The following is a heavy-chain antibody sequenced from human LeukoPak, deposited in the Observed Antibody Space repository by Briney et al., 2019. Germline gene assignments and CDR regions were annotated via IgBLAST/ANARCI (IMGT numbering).Heavy chain of an antibody. D-gene: IGHD2-15*01. CDR1: GGTFSSYA. J-gene: IGHJ3*02. CDR2: ISGYNGNT. CDR3: ARDYCSGSSCYPPEKAFDI. V-gene: IGHV1-18*01. Sequence: GASVKVSCKASGGTFSSYAISWVRQAPGQELEWMGWISGYNGNTKYAQKVQDRVTVTTDTSTSTAYMELRSLRSDDTAMYYCARDYCSGSSCYPPEKAFDIWGQGTMVTVSS.